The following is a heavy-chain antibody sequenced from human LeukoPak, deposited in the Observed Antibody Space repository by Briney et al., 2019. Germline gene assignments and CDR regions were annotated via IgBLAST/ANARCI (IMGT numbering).Heavy chain of an antibody. D-gene: IGHD3-9*01. CDR2: INPNSGGT. CDR3: AREVYYDILTGPSYYYMDV. V-gene: IGHV1-2*02. CDR1: GYTFTGYY. J-gene: IGHJ6*03. Sequence: ASVKVSCEASGYTFTGYYMHWVRQAPGQGLEWMGWINPNSGGTNYAQKFQGRVTMTRDTSISTAYMELSRLRSDDTAVYYCAREVYYDILTGPSYYYMDVWGKGTTVTVSS.